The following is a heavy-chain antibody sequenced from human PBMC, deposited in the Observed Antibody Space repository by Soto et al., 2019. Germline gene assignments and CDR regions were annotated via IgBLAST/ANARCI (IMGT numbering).Heavy chain of an antibody. V-gene: IGHV1-69*13. Sequence: SVKVSCKASGGTFSSYAISLVRQAPGQGLEWMGGIIPIFGTANYAQKFQGRVTITADESTSTAYMELSSLRSEDTAVYYCARDHEITGTTRTSYYGMEVWGQGTTVTVSS. D-gene: IGHD1-7*01. CDR2: IIPIFGTA. CDR3: ARDHEITGTTRTSYYGMEV. J-gene: IGHJ6*01. CDR1: GGTFSSYA.